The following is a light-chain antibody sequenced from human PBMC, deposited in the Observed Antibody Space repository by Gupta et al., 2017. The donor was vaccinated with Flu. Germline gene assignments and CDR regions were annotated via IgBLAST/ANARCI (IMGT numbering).Light chain of an antibody. CDR2: EGI. CDR1: SSDFAIYNNL. V-gene: IGLV2-23*01. Sequence: QSALTQPASVSGSPGQSITISCTGTSSDFAIYNNLVSWYQQHPGKAPKLIIYEGIKRPSGVSNRFSGSKSANTASLTISGLQAEDEADYYCCSYAAFDVLFGGGTKLTVL. J-gene: IGLJ2*01. CDR3: CSYAAFDVL.